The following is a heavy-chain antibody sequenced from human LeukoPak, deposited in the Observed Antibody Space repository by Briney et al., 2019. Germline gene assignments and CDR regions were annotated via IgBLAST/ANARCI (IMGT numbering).Heavy chain of an antibody. Sequence: AASVEVSCKASGGTFSSYAISWVRQAPGQGLEWMGGIIPIFGTANYAQKFQGRVTITADESTSTAYMELSSLRSEDTAVYYCARASGVDYYYYYMDVWGKGTTVTISS. CDR3: ARASGVDYYYYYMDV. J-gene: IGHJ6*03. CDR2: IIPIFGTA. CDR1: GGTFSSYA. D-gene: IGHD3-10*01. V-gene: IGHV1-69*13.